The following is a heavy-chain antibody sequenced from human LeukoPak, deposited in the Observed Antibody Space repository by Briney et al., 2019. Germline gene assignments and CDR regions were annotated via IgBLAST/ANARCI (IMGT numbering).Heavy chain of an antibody. CDR3: ARAQVYCSSATCYPNWFDP. CDR1: GYTCTGYY. CDR2: INPNSGGT. D-gene: IGHD2-2*01. Sequence: ASVKVSCKASGYTCTGYYMNWVRQAPGRGLEWMGWINPNSGGTNCAQKFQGRVTMTSDTSITTAYMELNRLRSDDTAVYYCARAQVYCSSATCYPNWFDPWGQGTLVTVSS. J-gene: IGHJ5*02. V-gene: IGHV1-2*02.